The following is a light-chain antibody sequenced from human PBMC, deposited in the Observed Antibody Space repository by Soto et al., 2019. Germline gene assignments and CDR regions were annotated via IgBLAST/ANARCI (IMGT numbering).Light chain of an antibody. Sequence: DIQMTQSPSSLSASVGDRVTITCRPSQRISSRLNWYQQQPGRAPKLLIYDASNLQTGVPSRFSGSGFGTDFSLTISSLEPEDIATYYCQHYDSLPLTFGGGTKIAIK. CDR3: QHYDSLPLT. V-gene: IGKV1-33*01. J-gene: IGKJ4*01. CDR2: DAS. CDR1: QRISSR.